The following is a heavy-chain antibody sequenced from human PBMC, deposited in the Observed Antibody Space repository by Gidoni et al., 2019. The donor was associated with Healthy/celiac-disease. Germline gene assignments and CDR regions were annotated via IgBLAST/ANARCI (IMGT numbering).Heavy chain of an antibody. V-gene: IGHV3-11*01. J-gene: IGHJ4*02. Sequence: QVQLVESGGGLVKPGGSLRLSCAASGFTFSDYYMSWIRQAPGKGLEWVSYMSSSGSTIYYADSVKCRLTISRDNAKNSLYLQMNSLRAEDTAVYYCARNLPKRGGSYYLIFFGYYFDYWGQGTLVTVSS. CDR3: ARNLPKRGGSYYLIFFGYYFDY. D-gene: IGHD1-26*01. CDR1: GFTFSDYY. CDR2: MSSSGSTI.